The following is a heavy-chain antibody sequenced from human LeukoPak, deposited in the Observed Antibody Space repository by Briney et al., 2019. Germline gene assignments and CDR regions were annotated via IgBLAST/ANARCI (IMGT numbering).Heavy chain of an antibody. CDR3: ARRTMVAADYYYYAMDV. CDR2: IYYSGST. J-gene: IGHJ6*02. V-gene: IGHV4-39*07. CDR1: GGSISSSSYY. D-gene: IGHD4/OR15-4a*01. Sequence: SETLSLTCTVSGGSISSSSYYWGWIRQPPGKGLEWIGSIYYSGSTYYNPSLKSRVTISVDTSKNQFSLKLSSVTAADTAVYYCARRTMVAADYYYYAMDVWGQGTTVTVSS.